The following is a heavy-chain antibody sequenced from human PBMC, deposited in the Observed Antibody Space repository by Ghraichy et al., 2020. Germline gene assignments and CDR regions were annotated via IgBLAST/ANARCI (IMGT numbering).Heavy chain of an antibody. CDR1: GFLFSSSA. Sequence: GSLRLSCAASGFLFSSSALSWVRQAPGKGLEWVSGISPGGGLTYYADSVKGRFTISRDNAKNSLYLQMNSLRAEDTAVYYCARGTDYGDYRLDYWGQGTLVTVSS. CDR2: ISPGGGLT. CDR3: ARGTDYGDYRLDY. J-gene: IGHJ4*02. V-gene: IGHV3-23*01. D-gene: IGHD4-17*01.